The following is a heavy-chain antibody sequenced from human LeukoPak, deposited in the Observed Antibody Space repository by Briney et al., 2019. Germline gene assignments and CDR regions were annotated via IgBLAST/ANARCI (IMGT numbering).Heavy chain of an antibody. CDR2: INHSGST. D-gene: IGHD5-18*01. V-gene: IGHV4-34*01. CDR3: ARVGIQLWSRYNWFDP. CDR1: GGSFSGYY. J-gene: IGHJ5*02. Sequence: SETLSLTCAVYGGSFSGYYWSWIRQPPGKGLEWIGEINHSGSTNYNPSLKSRVTISVDTSKNQFSLKLSSVTAADTAVYYCARVGIQLWSRYNWFDPWGQGTLVTVSS.